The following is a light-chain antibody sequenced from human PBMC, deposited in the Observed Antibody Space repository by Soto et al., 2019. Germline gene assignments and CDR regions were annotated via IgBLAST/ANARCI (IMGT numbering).Light chain of an antibody. CDR3: QQRNNWRRGT. Sequence: EIVLTQSPGILYLSPGDRATLSCRAIQTISSGFLAWYQQKVGQAPRLLIYDASNRATGVPDRFSGSGSGTDFSLTISSLEPEDFAVYYCQQRNNWRRGTFGQGTRLEIK. J-gene: IGKJ5*01. CDR1: QTISSGF. CDR2: DAS. V-gene: IGKV3D-20*02.